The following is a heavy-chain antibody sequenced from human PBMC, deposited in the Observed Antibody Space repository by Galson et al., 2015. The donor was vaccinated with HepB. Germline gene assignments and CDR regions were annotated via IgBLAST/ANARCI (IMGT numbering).Heavy chain of an antibody. V-gene: IGHV3-7*03. Sequence: SLRLSCAASEFIFSRYWMSWVRQAPGKGLEWVANIKHDGSEKNYVDSVKGRFVISRDNSKNMLYLQMNSLRVEDTALYYCGRPGSAYFPAPLDDWGQGTLVTVSS. D-gene: IGHD2/OR15-2a*01. CDR2: IKHDGSEK. CDR3: GRPGSAYFPAPLDD. J-gene: IGHJ4*02. CDR1: EFIFSRYW.